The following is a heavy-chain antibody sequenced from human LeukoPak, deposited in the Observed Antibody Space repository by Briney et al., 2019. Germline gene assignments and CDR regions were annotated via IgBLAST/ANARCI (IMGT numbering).Heavy chain of an antibody. CDR1: VGSISSYY. J-gene: IGHJ3*02. Sequence: SETLSLTCTVSVGSISSYYWSWIRQHPGKGLEWIGYIYYSGSTYYNPSLKSRVTISVDTSKNQFSLKLSSVTAADTAVYYCARSVVGAPGAFDIWGQGTMVTVSS. D-gene: IGHD1-26*01. CDR3: ARSVVGAPGAFDI. V-gene: IGHV4-59*06. CDR2: IYYSGST.